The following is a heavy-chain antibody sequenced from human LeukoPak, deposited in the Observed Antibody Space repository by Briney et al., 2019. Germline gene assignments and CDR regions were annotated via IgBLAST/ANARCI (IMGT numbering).Heavy chain of an antibody. V-gene: IGHV3-30*02. CDR3: AKDHTSSSWYYYYYYYMDV. J-gene: IGHJ6*03. CDR1: GFTFSSYG. CDR2: IRYDGSNK. Sequence: GGSLRLSCAASGFTFSSYGMHWVRQAPGKGLEWVAFIRYDGSNKYYADSVKGRFTISRDNSKNTLYLQMNSLRAEDTAVYYCAKDHTSSSWYYYYYYYMDVWGKGTTVTISS. D-gene: IGHD6-13*01.